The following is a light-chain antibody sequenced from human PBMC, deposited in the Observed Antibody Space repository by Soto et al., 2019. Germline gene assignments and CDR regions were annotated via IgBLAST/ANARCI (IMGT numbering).Light chain of an antibody. V-gene: IGKV1-5*01. Sequence: DIQMTQSPSTLSASVGDRAPITCRASQSISSWLAWYQQKPGKAPKLLIYDASSLESGVPSRFSGSGSGTEFTLTISSLQPDDFATYYCQQYNSYSWTFGQGTKVDI. CDR3: QQYNSYSWT. CDR1: QSISSW. J-gene: IGKJ1*01. CDR2: DAS.